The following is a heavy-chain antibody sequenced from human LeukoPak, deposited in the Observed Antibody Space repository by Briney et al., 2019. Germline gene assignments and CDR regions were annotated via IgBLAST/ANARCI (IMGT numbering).Heavy chain of an antibody. D-gene: IGHD3-16*02. V-gene: IGHV4-34*01. CDR2: INHSGST. Sequence: SETLSLTCAVYGGSFSGYYWSWIRQPPGKGLEWIGEINHSGSTNYNPSLKSRVTISVDTSKNQFSLKLSSVTAADTAVYYCARSRYDYVWGSYRSRDYYYGMDVWGQGTTVTVSS. CDR3: ARSRYDYVWGSYRSRDYYYGMDV. J-gene: IGHJ6*02. CDR1: GGSFSGYY.